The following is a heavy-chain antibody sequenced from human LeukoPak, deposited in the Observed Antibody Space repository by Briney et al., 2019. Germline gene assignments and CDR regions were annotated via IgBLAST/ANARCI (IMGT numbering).Heavy chain of an antibody. CDR2: IIPILGIA. V-gene: IGHV1-69*04. CDR1: GGTFSSYA. Sequence: GASVKVSCKAPGGTFSSYAISWVRQAPGQGLEWMGRIIPILGIANYAQKFQGRVTIAADKSTSTAYMELSSLRSEDTAVYYCARNGDYYDSSGSLWGQGTTVTVSS. J-gene: IGHJ6*02. D-gene: IGHD3-22*01. CDR3: ARNGDYYDSSGSL.